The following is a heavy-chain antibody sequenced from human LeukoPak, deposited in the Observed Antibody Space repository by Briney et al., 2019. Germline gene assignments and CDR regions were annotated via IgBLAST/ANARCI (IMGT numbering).Heavy chain of an antibody. D-gene: IGHD2-15*01. V-gene: IGHV3-11*04. CDR1: GFIFSDYY. CDR2: ITNIDSTK. J-gene: IGHJ4*02. CDR3: ARRTRSQDFDY. Sequence: GGSLRLSCAASGFIFSDYYMTWIRQAPGKGLEWVSYITNIDSTKKYADSVKGRFTISRDNAKDSLFLQMNSLRAEDTAVYYCARRTRSQDFDYWGQGTLVTVSS.